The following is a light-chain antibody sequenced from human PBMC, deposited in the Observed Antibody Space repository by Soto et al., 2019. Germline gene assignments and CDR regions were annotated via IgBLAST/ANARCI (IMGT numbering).Light chain of an antibody. Sequence: DIQMTQSPSTLSASVGDRVTITCRASQSISSWLAWYQQKPGKAPKLLIYKASSLESGVPSRFSGGGSGTEFTLTSSSLQPDDFATYYCQQYNSYSWTFGQGTKVEIK. V-gene: IGKV1-5*03. CDR2: KAS. CDR1: QSISSW. J-gene: IGKJ1*01. CDR3: QQYNSYSWT.